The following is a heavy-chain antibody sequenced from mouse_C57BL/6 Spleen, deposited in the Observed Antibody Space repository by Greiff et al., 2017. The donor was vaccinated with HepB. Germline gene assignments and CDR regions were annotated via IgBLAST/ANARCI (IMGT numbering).Heavy chain of an antibody. V-gene: IGHV1-81*01. D-gene: IGHD2-3*01. CDR2: IYPRSGNT. Sequence: VMLVESGAELARPGASVKLSCKASGYTFTSYGISWVKQRTGQGLEWIGEIYPRSGNTYYNEKFKGKATLTADKSSSTAYMELRSLTSEDSAVYFCARCDGYFYYFDYWGQGTTLTVSS. CDR3: ARCDGYFYYFDY. CDR1: GYTFTSYG. J-gene: IGHJ2*01.